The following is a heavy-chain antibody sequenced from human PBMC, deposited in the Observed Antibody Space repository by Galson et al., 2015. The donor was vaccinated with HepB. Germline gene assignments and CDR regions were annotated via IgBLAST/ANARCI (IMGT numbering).Heavy chain of an antibody. CDR2: ISSSGSTI. D-gene: IGHD5-24*01. Sequence: SLRLSCAASGFTFSDYYMSWIRQAPGKGLEWVSYISSSGSTIYYADSVKGRFTISRDSAKNSLYLQMNSLRAEDTAVYYCARFPRREIRYYYYYYMDVWGKGTTVTVSS. J-gene: IGHJ6*03. CDR1: GFTFSDYY. V-gene: IGHV3-11*01. CDR3: ARFPRREIRYYYYYYMDV.